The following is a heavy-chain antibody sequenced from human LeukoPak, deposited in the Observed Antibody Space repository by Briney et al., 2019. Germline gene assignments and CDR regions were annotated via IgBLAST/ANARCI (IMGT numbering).Heavy chain of an antibody. V-gene: IGHV4-28*01. D-gene: IGHD3-22*01. CDR3: ARGYYDSSGYYRGFDY. CDR1: GYSISSSNW. J-gene: IGHJ4*02. Sequence: SDTLSLTCAVSGYSISSSNWWGWIRQPPGKGLEWIGYIYYSGSTYYNPSLKSRVTMSVDTSKNQFSLKLSSVTAADTAVYYCARGYYDSSGYYRGFDYWGQGTLVTVSS. CDR2: IYYSGST.